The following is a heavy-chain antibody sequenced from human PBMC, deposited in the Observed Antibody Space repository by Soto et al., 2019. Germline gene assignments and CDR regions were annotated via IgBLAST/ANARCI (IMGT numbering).Heavy chain of an antibody. CDR3: ARDQPGYSYGYGLGY. CDR1: GFTFSSYS. D-gene: IGHD5-18*01. CDR2: ISSSSSYI. J-gene: IGHJ4*02. V-gene: IGHV3-21*01. Sequence: EVQLVESGGGLVKPGGSLRLSCAASGFTFSSYSMNWVRQAPGKGLAWVSSISSSSSYIYYADSVKGRFTISRDNAQNSLYLQMNSLRAEATAVYYCARDQPGYSYGYGLGYWGQGTLFTVSS.